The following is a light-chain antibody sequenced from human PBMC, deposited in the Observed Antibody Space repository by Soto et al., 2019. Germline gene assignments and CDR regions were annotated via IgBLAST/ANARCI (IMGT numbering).Light chain of an antibody. CDR2: WAS. J-gene: IGKJ4*01. CDR1: QSVLYSSNNKNC. Sequence: DIVMTQSPDSLAVSLGERATINCKSSQSVLYSSNNKNCLAWYQQKPAQPPKLLIYWASTRQFGVPDRFSGSGSGTDFTLIISSMQAEDVGIYYCQQYYSPPVTFGGGTKVEIK. V-gene: IGKV4-1*01. CDR3: QQYYSPPVT.